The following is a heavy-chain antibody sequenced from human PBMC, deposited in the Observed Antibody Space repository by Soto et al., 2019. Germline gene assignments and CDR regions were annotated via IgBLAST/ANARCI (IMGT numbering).Heavy chain of an antibody. CDR2: ISGSGGST. J-gene: IGHJ4*02. V-gene: IGHV3-23*01. CDR3: ASLTEAGTPRYPIDY. D-gene: IGHD6-13*01. Sequence: GGSLRLSCAASGFIFNTYAMSWVRQAPGKGLEWVSSISGSGGSTYYAESVKGRFTISRDNSKNTLYLQMNSLRAEDTALYYCASLTEAGTPRYPIDYWGQGTLVTVSS. CDR1: GFIFNTYA.